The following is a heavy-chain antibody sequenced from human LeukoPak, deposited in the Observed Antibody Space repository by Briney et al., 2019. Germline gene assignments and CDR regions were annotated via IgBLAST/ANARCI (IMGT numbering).Heavy chain of an antibody. D-gene: IGHD2-2*01. Sequence: SETLSLTCSVSGDPISSRSYSWGWIRQPPGKGLEWIGHSYRSGRTYYNPSLKSRVTISVDTSKNQFSLKLNSVTAADTAVYYCARLDSAASNDYWGQGTRVTVSS. J-gene: IGHJ4*02. CDR2: SYRSGRT. CDR3: ARLDSAASNDY. CDR1: GDPISSRSYS. V-gene: IGHV4-39*01.